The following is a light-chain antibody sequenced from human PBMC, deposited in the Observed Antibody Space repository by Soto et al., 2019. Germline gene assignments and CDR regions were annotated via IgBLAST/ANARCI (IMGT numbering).Light chain of an antibody. CDR1: QSVSSNY. V-gene: IGKV3-20*01. J-gene: IGKJ5*01. CDR3: QQYGSSPIT. CDR2: VAS. Sequence: EIVLTQSPGTLSLSPGERATLSCTASQSVSSNYLAWYQQKPGQAPRVLIYVASSRATGIPDRFSGSGSGTDFTLTISRLEPEDFAVYYCQQYGSSPITFGQGTRLEIK.